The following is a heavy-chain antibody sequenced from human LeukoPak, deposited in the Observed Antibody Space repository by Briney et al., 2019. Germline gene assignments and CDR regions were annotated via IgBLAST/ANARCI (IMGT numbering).Heavy chain of an antibody. Sequence: SETLSLTCVVYDGSFSGSYWSWIRQPPGKGLEWIGEIKYSGSTTYNPSLKSRVTISADTSKNQFSLKLSSVTAADTAVYYCARRPTGIDYWGQGTLVTVSS. J-gene: IGHJ4*02. CDR3: ARRPTGIDY. V-gene: IGHV4-34*01. CDR1: DGSFSGSY. D-gene: IGHD4-17*01. CDR2: IKYSGST.